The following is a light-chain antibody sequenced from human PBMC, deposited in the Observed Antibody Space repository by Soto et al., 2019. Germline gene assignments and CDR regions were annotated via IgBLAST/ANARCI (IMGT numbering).Light chain of an antibody. CDR3: QQANSFPLT. V-gene: IGKV1-12*01. Sequence: DIPMTQSPSSVSASVGDSVTITCRVSQGISSRLAWYQKKPGRAPKLLTYAASSLQSGVPSRFSGSGSGTDFKLTISSLQPEDFATYYCQQANSFPLTFGGGTKVEIK. CDR1: QGISSR. CDR2: AAS. J-gene: IGKJ4*01.